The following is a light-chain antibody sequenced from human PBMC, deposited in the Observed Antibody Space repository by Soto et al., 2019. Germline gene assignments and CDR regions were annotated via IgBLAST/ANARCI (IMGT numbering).Light chain of an antibody. CDR3: QQLNSFPIP. CDR1: QVISSY. V-gene: IGKV1-9*01. J-gene: IGKJ5*01. CDR2: AAS. Sequence: DVNLKKAAAFVSAYAGDRVTVTFRASQVISSYLAWYQQKPGRAPKLLIYAASTLQSGVPSRFSGSGSGTEFTLTITSLQPEDFATYYCQQLNSFPIPFGQGTRLEL.